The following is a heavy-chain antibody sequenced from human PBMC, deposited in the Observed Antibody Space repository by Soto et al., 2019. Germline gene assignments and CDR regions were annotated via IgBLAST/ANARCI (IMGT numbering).Heavy chain of an antibody. Sequence: GGSLRLAXAASGFSFRSYSMNWVRQAPGKGLEWISYISSSSMTIYYADSVKDRFIISRDNAKNSPYLQMNSLRDEDTAVYYCARDGNYYDSSGFWPWGQGTMVTVSS. CDR3: ARDGNYYDSSGFWP. V-gene: IGHV3-48*02. D-gene: IGHD3-22*01. CDR1: GFSFRSYS. J-gene: IGHJ3*01. CDR2: ISSSSMTI.